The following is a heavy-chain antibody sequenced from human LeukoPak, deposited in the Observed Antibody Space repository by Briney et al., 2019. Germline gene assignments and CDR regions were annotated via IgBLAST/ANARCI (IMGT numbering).Heavy chain of an antibody. D-gene: IGHD3-3*01. CDR1: GGSISSGGYY. CDR2: IYYSGST. Sequence: SETLSLTCTVSGGSISSGGYYWSWLRQHPGKGLEWIGYIYYSGSTYYNPSLKSRVTISVDTSKNQFSLKLSSVTAADTAVYYCARDIFGVANWFDPWGQGTLVTVSS. V-gene: IGHV4-31*03. J-gene: IGHJ5*02. CDR3: ARDIFGVANWFDP.